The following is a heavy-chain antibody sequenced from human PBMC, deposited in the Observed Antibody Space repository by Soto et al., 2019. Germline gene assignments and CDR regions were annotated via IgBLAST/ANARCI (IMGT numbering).Heavy chain of an antibody. CDR3: ARVPGP. CDR2: IYHSWST. V-gene: IGHV4-30-2*01. Sequence: LQLQDSGSGLVKPSQTLSLTCAVSGGSISSGGYSWSWLRQPPGKGLEWIGYIYHSWSTYYNPSLKSRVTISVDRSKNQFSLKLSSVTAADTAVYYCARVPGPWGQGTLVTVSS. J-gene: IGHJ5*02. CDR1: GGSISSGGYS.